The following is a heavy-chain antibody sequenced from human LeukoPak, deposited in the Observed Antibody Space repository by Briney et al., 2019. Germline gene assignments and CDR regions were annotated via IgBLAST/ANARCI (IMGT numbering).Heavy chain of an antibody. CDR2: IRYDGSNK. CDR1: GFTFSSYG. CDR3: ARDLKWLRHDAFDI. J-gene: IGHJ3*02. Sequence: PGGSLRLSCAASGFTFSSYGMHWVRQAPGKGLEWVAFIRYDGSNKYYADSVKGRFTISRDNSKNTLYLQMNSLRAEDTAVYYCARDLKWLRHDAFDIWGQGTMVTVSS. D-gene: IGHD5-12*01. V-gene: IGHV3-30*02.